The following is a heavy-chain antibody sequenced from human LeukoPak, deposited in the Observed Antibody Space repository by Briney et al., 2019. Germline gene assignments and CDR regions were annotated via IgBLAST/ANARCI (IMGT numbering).Heavy chain of an antibody. CDR2: IIPILGIA. Sequence: ASVKVSCKASGGTFSSYAISWVRQAPGQGLEWMGRIIPILGIANYAQKFQGRVTTTADKSTSTAYMELSSLRSEDTAVYYCARGRSSSFHNAFDPWGQGTLVTVSS. J-gene: IGHJ5*02. V-gene: IGHV1-69*04. D-gene: IGHD6-13*01. CDR3: ARGRSSSFHNAFDP. CDR1: GGTFSSYA.